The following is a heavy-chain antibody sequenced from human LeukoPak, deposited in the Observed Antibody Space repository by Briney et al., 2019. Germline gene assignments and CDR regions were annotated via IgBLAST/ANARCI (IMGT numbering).Heavy chain of an antibody. J-gene: IGHJ4*02. V-gene: IGHV3-33*01. D-gene: IGHD3-10*01. CDR2: IWHDGSNK. CDR1: GFTFSTYG. CDR3: ARAVGPYDY. Sequence: PGRSLRLSCAASGFTFSTYGIHWVRQAPGKGLEWVAVIWHDGSNKYYADSVKGRFTISRDNSKNTLYLQMSSLRAEDTAVYFCARAVGPYDYWGQGTLVTVSS.